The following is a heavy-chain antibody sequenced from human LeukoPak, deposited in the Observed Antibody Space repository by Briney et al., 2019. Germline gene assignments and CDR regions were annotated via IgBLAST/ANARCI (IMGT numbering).Heavy chain of an antibody. V-gene: IGHV3-48*01. CDR3: ATTRFLHWLLTGENDY. CDR2: ISSSSSTV. D-gene: IGHD3-3*01. Sequence: GGSLRLSCAASGFTFGSSSMNWVRQAPGKGLEWVSYISSSSSTVYYADSVKGRFTITRDNAKNSLYLHMNSLRAEDTAVYYCATTRFLHWLLTGENDYWGQGILVTVSS. J-gene: IGHJ4*02. CDR1: GFTFGSSS.